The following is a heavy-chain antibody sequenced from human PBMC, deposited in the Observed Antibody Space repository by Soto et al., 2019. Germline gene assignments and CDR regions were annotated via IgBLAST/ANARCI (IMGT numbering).Heavy chain of an antibody. CDR2: IYYSGST. CDR3: ARAMDTAMVSPLFDY. V-gene: IGHV4-59*08. Sequence: PSETLSLTCTVSGGSISSYYWSWIRQPPGKGLEWIGYIYYSGSTNYNPSLKSRVTISVDTSKNQFSLKLSSVTAADTAMYYCARAMDTAMVSPLFDYWGQGTLVTVSS. D-gene: IGHD5-18*01. CDR1: GGSISSYY. J-gene: IGHJ4*02.